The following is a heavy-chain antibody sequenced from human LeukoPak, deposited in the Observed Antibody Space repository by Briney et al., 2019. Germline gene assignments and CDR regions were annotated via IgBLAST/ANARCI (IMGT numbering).Heavy chain of an antibody. V-gene: IGHV3-7*01. CDR3: TRGGAARPDY. CDR1: GFTFSDYY. J-gene: IGHJ4*02. Sequence: GGSLRLSCAASGFTFSDYYMSWIRQAPGKGLEWVARIDQRGSDKHYVDSVKGRFTVSRDNAKNSLFLQMNSLRDEDTAVYCCTRGGAARPDYWGQGTLVTVSS. CDR2: IDQRGSDK. D-gene: IGHD6-6*01.